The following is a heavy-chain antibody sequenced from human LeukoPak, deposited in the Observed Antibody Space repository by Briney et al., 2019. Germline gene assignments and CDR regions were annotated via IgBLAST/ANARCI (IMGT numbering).Heavy chain of an antibody. Sequence: SGGSLRLSCAASGFTFSSYGMHWVRQAPGKGLEWVAFIPYDGSNKFYADSVKGRFTISRDNSKNTLYLQMNSLRAEDTAVYYCAKGVGGSANYYYMDVWGKGTTVTVSS. V-gene: IGHV3-30*02. D-gene: IGHD3-10*01. J-gene: IGHJ6*03. CDR1: GFTFSSYG. CDR2: IPYDGSNK. CDR3: AKGVGGSANYYYMDV.